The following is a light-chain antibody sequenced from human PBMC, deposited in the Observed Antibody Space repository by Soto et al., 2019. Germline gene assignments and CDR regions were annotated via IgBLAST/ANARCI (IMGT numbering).Light chain of an antibody. CDR1: QTISRW. CDR3: HSRA. Sequence: DIQLTQTPSTLSASVGDEVTITCRASQTISRWLAWYQQKPGRAPKLLIYDASTLESGVPSRFSGSGSDTDFTLTISRLQPDDFPTYFCHSRAVGQGTRLEIK. V-gene: IGKV1-5*01. J-gene: IGKJ5*01. CDR2: DAS.